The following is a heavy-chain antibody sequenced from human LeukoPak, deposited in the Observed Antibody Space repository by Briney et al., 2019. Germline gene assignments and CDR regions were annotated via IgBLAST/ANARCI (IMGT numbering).Heavy chain of an antibody. J-gene: IGHJ4*02. CDR3: TKEEAKYTFGNAFDY. CDR2: IYWNSGII. CDR1: GFTFDDYA. D-gene: IGHD4-23*01. V-gene: IGHV3-9*01. Sequence: PGGSLRLSYAASGFTFDDYAMHWVRQAPGQGLEWVSSIYWNSGIITYADSVRGRFTISRDNADNSLFLQMDSLRPEDTALYYCTKEEAKYTFGNAFDYWGQGTLVTVSS.